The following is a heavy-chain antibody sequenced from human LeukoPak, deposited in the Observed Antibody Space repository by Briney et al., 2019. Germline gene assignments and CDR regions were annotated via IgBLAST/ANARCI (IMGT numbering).Heavy chain of an antibody. CDR1: GFTFGSYW. V-gene: IGHV3-7*01. D-gene: IGHD2-15*01. CDR2: IKQDGSEK. J-gene: IGHJ4*02. CDR3: VVWSGGSH. Sequence: GGSLRLSCAAPGFTFGSYWMSWVRQAPGKGLEWVANIKQDGSEKYYVDSVKGRFTISRDNAKNSLYLQMNSLRAEDTAVYYCVVWSGGSHWGQGTLVTVST.